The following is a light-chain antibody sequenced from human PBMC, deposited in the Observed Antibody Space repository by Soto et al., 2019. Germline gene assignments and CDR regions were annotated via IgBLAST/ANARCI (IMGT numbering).Light chain of an antibody. V-gene: IGKV3-20*01. J-gene: IGKJ3*01. CDR2: GAS. CDR3: HQYDKAPFT. Sequence: EIVLTQSPGTLSLSPGERATLSCRASQSLSSNYLAWYQQRPGQSPRLLVHGASSRATGIPDSFSGSGFGKDFALTISRLEPEDSAVYYCHQYDKAPFTFGPGTRVGIK. CDR1: QSLSSNY.